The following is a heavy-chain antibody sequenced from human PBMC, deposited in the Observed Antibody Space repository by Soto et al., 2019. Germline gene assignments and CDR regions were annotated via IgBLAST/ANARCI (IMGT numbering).Heavy chain of an antibody. CDR2: INPSGGST. CDR3: ARKGKSDYYGSGSYEAGFDY. Sequence: ASVTVSCQASGYTFTSYYMHWVRQAPGQGLEWMGIINPSGGSTSYAQKFQGRVTMTRDTSTSTVYMELSSLRSEDTAVYYCARKGKSDYYGSGSYEAGFDYWGQGTLVTVSS. CDR1: GYTFTSYY. V-gene: IGHV1-46*01. D-gene: IGHD3-10*01. J-gene: IGHJ4*02.